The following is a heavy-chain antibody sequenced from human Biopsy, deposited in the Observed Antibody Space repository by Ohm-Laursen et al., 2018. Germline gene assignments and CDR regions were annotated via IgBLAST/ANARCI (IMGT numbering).Heavy chain of an antibody. CDR2: ISYDGSGE. V-gene: IGHV3-30*03. Sequence: SLRLSCTAPGFTFTSYAMHWVRQAPGKGLEWVAVISYDGSGEYYADSLQGRFIISRDSPKNTVDLQMNSLRAEDTAVYFCARDGKRWDYSTYFSWHFDLWGRGTLVTVSS. CDR1: GFTFTSYA. D-gene: IGHD4-11*01. CDR3: ARDGKRWDYSTYFSWHFDL. J-gene: IGHJ2*01.